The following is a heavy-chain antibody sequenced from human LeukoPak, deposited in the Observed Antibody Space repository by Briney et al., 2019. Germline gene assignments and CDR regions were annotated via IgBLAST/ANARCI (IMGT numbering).Heavy chain of an antibody. V-gene: IGHV1-69*04. D-gene: IGHD3-16*02. CDR2: IIPTLDVA. J-gene: IGHJ3*02. CDR1: GDNFSSYV. Sequence: SVKVSCKASGDNFSSYVITWVRQAPGQGLEWMGRIIPTLDVANFAQKFKGRVTITADKSTKTAHLELSSLRSEDTAVYYCTREGVYSPDPTSYHRLPFDIWGKGTVVIVSS. CDR3: TREGVYSPDPTSYHRLPFDI.